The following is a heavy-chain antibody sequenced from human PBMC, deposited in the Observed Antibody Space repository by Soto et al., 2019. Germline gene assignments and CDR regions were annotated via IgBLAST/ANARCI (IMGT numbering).Heavy chain of an antibody. D-gene: IGHD3-9*01. CDR1: GASISSYY. CDR3: ARVPFVGYFDWLDT. V-gene: IGHV4-59*01. Sequence: SETLSLTCSVSGASISSYYWTWIRQPPGGGLEWIGYMHHTQGTNDNPSLRGRVHMSIDTSMNQFSLRLTSVTAADTAVYYCARVPFVGYFDWLDTWGHGTLVTVSS. CDR2: MHHTQGT. J-gene: IGHJ5*01.